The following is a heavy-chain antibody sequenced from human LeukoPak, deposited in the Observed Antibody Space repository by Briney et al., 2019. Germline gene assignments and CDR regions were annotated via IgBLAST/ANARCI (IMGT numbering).Heavy chain of an antibody. CDR3: ARQGTVAGRPFDY. Sequence: ESLKISCKGSGYSFTTYWIGWVRQMSGKGLEWMGIIYPGDSDTRYSPSFQGQVTISADKSISTAHLQWSSLKASDTAMYYCARQGTVAGRPFDYWGQGTLVTVSS. V-gene: IGHV5-51*01. CDR2: IYPGDSDT. CDR1: GYSFTTYW. D-gene: IGHD6-19*01. J-gene: IGHJ4*02.